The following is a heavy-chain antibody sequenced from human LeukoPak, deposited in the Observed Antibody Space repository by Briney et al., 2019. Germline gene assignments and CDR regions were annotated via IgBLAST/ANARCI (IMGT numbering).Heavy chain of an antibody. CDR2: ISGSGGST. V-gene: IGHV3-23*01. J-gene: IGHJ4*02. D-gene: IGHD4-17*01. Sequence: LPGGSLRLSCAASGFTFSSYAMSWVRQAPGKGLEWVSAISGSGGSTYYADSVKGRFTISRDNSKNTLYLQMNSLRAEDTAVYYCARDGQYGDYVDYWGQGTLVTVSS. CDR3: ARDGQYGDYVDY. CDR1: GFTFSSYA.